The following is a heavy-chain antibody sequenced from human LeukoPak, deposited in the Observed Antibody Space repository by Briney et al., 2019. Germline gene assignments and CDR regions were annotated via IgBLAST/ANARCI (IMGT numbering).Heavy chain of an antibody. CDR3: ARANSGYEAYFQH. CDR1: GFTVSSNY. CDR2: IYSGGST. Sequence: GGSLRLSCAASGFTVSSNYMSWVRQAPGKGLEWVSVIYSGGSTYYADSVKGRFTISRDNSKNTLYLQMNSLRAEDTAVYYCARANSGYEAYFQHWGQGTLVTVSS. D-gene: IGHD5-12*01. V-gene: IGHV3-53*01. J-gene: IGHJ1*01.